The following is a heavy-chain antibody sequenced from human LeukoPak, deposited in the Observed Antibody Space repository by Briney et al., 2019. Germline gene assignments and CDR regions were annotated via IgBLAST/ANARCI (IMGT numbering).Heavy chain of an antibody. J-gene: IGHJ4*02. Sequence: GGSLRLSCAASGFTFSSYAMSWVRQAPGKGLEWVSAISTSGGSTYYADSVKGRFTISRDNSKNTQYLQMNSLRAEDTAVYYCLGYCSGGSCYSGGYWGQGTLVTVS. CDR1: GFTFSSYA. V-gene: IGHV3-23*01. CDR3: LGYCSGGSCYSGGY. CDR2: ISTSGGST. D-gene: IGHD2-15*01.